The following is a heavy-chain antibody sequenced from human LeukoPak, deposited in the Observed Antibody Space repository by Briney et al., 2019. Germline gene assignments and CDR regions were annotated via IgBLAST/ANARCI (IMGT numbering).Heavy chain of an antibody. D-gene: IGHD1-26*01. CDR1: GFTVSSNY. Sequence: GGSLRLSCAASGFTVSSNYMSWVRQAPGKGLEWVSVIYSGGSTYYADSVKGRFTISRDNSKNTLYLQMNSLRAEDTAVYYCATVQWELLGYYYYYGMDVWGQGTTVTVSS. CDR3: ATVQWELLGYYYYYGMDV. V-gene: IGHV3-66*01. CDR2: IYSGGST. J-gene: IGHJ6*02.